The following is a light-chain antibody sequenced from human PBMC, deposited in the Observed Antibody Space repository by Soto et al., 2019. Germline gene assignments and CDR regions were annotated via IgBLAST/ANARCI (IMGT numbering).Light chain of an antibody. J-gene: IGKJ3*01. CDR2: DAS. CDR3: QQYYNVPLT. CDR1: QDINNY. Sequence: DIQMTQSPSSLSASVGDRVTITCQASQDINNYLNWYQQKPGKAPKLLIYDASNLETGVPSRFSGSGSGTDFTFTISSLQPEDFGTYYCQQYYNVPLTFGPGTKVDI. V-gene: IGKV1-33*01.